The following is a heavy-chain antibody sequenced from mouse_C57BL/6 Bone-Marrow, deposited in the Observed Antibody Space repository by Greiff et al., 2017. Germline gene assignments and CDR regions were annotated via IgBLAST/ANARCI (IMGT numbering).Heavy chain of an antibody. Sequence: VQLQQSGPELVKPGASVKISCKASGYSFTSYYIHWVKQRPGQGLEWIGWIYPGSGNTKYNEKFKGKATLTADTSSSTAYMQLSSLTSEDSAVYYCARSTGRLHYFDYWGQGTTLTVSS. CDR1: GYSFTSYY. J-gene: IGHJ2*01. V-gene: IGHV1-66*01. CDR3: ARSTGRLHYFDY. D-gene: IGHD4-1*02. CDR2: IYPGSGNT.